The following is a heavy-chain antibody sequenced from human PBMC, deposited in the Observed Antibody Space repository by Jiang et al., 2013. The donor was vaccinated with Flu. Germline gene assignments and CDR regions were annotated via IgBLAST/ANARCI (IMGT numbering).Heavy chain of an antibody. J-gene: IGHJ6*02. D-gene: IGHD5-24*01. CDR1: GFSLSTSGMC. CDR2: IDWDDDK. Sequence: KPTQTLTLTCTFSGFSLSTSGMCVSWIRQPPGKALEWLARIDWDDDKYYSTSLKTRLTISKDTSKNQVVLTMTNMDPVDTATYYCARAVEMATIDTYYYYYGMDVWGQGTTVTVSS. V-gene: IGHV2-70*11. CDR3: ARAVEMATIDTYYYYYGMDV.